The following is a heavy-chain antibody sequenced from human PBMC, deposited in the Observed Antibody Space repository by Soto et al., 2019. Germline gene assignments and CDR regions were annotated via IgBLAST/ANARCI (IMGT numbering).Heavy chain of an antibody. CDR3: GVAARAKYTDYYYYGMDV. J-gene: IGHJ6*02. Sequence: SVKVSCKASGGTFSSYAISWVRQAPGQGLEWMGGIIPIFGTANYAQKFQGRVTITADESTSTAYMELSSLRSEDTAVYYCGVAARAKYTDYYYYGMDVWGQGTTVTVPS. CDR2: IIPIFGTA. V-gene: IGHV1-69*13. D-gene: IGHD6-6*01. CDR1: GGTFSSYA.